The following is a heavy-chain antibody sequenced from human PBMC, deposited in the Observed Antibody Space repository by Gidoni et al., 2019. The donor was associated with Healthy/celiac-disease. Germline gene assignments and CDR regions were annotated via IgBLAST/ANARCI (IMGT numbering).Heavy chain of an antibody. CDR2: ISGNSGSI. CDR1: GFTFDDYA. Sequence: EVQLVESGGGLVQPGRSMRLSGAASGFTFDDYAMHWVRQAPGKGLEWVSGISGNSGSIGYADSVKGRFTISRDNAKNSLYLQMNSLRADDTALYYCANMGGSGYADGGQGTLVTVSS. J-gene: IGHJ4*02. V-gene: IGHV3-9*01. CDR3: ANMGGSGYAD. D-gene: IGHD5-12*01.